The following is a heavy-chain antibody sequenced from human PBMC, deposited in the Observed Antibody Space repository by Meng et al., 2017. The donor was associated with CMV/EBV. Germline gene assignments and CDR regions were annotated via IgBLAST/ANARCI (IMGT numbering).Heavy chain of an antibody. D-gene: IGHD6-19*01. CDR1: GFTFNSYA. Sequence: GESLKISCAASGFTFNSYAMHWVRQAPGKGLDWVALISYDARNKYYADSVKGRFTISRDNSKNTLYLQMNSLRAEDTAVYYCAREKGWGADTTSFDYRGQGTLVTVSS. V-gene: IGHV3-30*04. CDR3: AREKGWGADTTSFDY. CDR2: ISYDARNK. J-gene: IGHJ4*02.